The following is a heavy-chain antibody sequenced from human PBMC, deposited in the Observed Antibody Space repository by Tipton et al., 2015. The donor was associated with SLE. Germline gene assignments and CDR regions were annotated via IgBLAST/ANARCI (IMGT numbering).Heavy chain of an antibody. D-gene: IGHD1-1*01. Sequence: GLVKPSGTLSLTCTVSGDSINDYYRSWIRQPPGKGLEWIGYIYYSGSTSYNPSLKSRVTTSADTSKNQFSLKLTSVTAADTAVYYCARVLDVLDYWGHGTLVTVSS. V-gene: IGHV4-59*08. CDR2: IYYSGST. CDR1: GDSINDYY. CDR3: ARVLDVLDY. J-gene: IGHJ4*01.